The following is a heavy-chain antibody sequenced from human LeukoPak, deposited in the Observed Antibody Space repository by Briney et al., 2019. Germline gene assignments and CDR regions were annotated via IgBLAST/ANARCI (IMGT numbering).Heavy chain of an antibody. CDR2: IYSSGIT. CDR1: GGSISSSSYY. D-gene: IGHD3-10*01. Sequence: SETLSLTCTVSGGSISSSSYYWGWIRQPPGKGLEWIGSIYSSGITNYNPSLKSRVTISVDTSKNQFSLKLGSVTAADTAVYYCARTGSSGIDPWGQGTLVTVSS. J-gene: IGHJ5*02. V-gene: IGHV4-39*07. CDR3: ARTGSSGIDP.